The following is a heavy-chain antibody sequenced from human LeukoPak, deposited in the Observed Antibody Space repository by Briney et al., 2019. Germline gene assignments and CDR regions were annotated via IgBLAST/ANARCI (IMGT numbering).Heavy chain of an antibody. CDR2: INHSGST. J-gene: IGHJ4*02. Sequence: SETLSLTCAVYGGSFSGYYWSWIRQPPGKGLEWIEEINHSGSTNYNPSLKSRVTISVDTSKNQFSLKLSSVTAADTAVYYCARGRRSRIDYWGQGTLVTVSS. CDR1: GGSFSGYY. CDR3: ARGRRSRIDY. D-gene: IGHD1-26*01. V-gene: IGHV4-34*01.